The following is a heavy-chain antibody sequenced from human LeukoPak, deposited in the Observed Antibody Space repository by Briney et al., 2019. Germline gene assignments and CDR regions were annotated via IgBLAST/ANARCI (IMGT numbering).Heavy chain of an antibody. CDR3: AREGLRYFDWPDDAFDI. D-gene: IGHD3-9*01. Sequence: ASVKVSCKASGYTFTSYGISWVRQAPGQGLEWMGWISAYNGNTNYAQKLQGRVTMTTDTSTSTAYMELRSLRSDDTAVYYCAREGLRYFDWPDDAFDIWGQGTTVTVSS. V-gene: IGHV1-18*04. CDR2: ISAYNGNT. CDR1: GYTFTSYG. J-gene: IGHJ3*02.